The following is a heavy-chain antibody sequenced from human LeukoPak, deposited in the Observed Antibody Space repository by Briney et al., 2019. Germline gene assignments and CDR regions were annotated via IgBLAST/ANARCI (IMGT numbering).Heavy chain of an antibody. CDR1: GFTFSSYT. J-gene: IGHJ5*02. CDR2: ISDDATYT. D-gene: IGHD4-17*01. Sequence: GGSLRLSCAASGFTFSSYTMHWVRQAPGKGLEWVAAISDDATYTYYSVSVKGRFAISRDNSKKTLFLQMNNPTTDDTAVYYCARGTAVTALSGSWGQGTLVTVSS. CDR3: ARGTAVTALSGS. V-gene: IGHV3-30*09.